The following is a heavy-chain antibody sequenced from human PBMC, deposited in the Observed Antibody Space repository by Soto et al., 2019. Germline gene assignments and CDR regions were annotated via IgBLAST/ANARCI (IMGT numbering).Heavy chain of an antibody. CDR1: GFTFDDYA. V-gene: IGHV3-9*01. CDR3: ASTLRFLEWRIPYGGAFDI. J-gene: IGHJ3*02. Sequence: EVQLVESGGGLVQPGRSLRLSCAASGFTFDDYAMHWVRQAPGKGLEWVSGISWNSGSIGYADSVKGRFTISRDNAKNSLYLQMNSLRAEDTALYYCASTLRFLEWRIPYGGAFDIWGQGTMVTVSS. D-gene: IGHD3-3*01. CDR2: ISWNSGSI.